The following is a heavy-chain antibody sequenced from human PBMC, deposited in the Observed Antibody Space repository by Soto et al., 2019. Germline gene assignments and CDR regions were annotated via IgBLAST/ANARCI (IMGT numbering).Heavy chain of an antibody. V-gene: IGHV1-46*01. CDR3: ARALPRHIVGLMMYFDY. CDR2: ITPSDGSR. Sequence: QVQLVQSGAEVRKPGASVKVSCKASGYTFTSYYLHWVRQAPGQGLEWMGMITPSDGSRTYAQEFQGRVTMTRDTSTSTVYMDMSSLRSEDTTVYYCARALPRHIVGLMMYFDYWGQGTLVTVSS. J-gene: IGHJ4*02. CDR1: GYTFTSYY. D-gene: IGHD1-26*01.